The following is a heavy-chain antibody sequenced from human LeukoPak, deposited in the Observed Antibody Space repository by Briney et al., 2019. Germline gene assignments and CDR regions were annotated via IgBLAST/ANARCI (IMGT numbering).Heavy chain of an antibody. V-gene: IGHV3-48*04. D-gene: IGHD1-26*01. CDR2: ISSSSSTI. CDR1: GFTFSSYS. Sequence: PGGSLRLSCAASGFTFSSYSMNWVRQAPGKGLEWVSYISSSSSTIYYADSVKGRFTISRDNAKNSLHLQMNSLRAEDTAVYYCARDGLVGATTSDYWGQGTLVTVSS. J-gene: IGHJ4*02. CDR3: ARDGLVGATTSDY.